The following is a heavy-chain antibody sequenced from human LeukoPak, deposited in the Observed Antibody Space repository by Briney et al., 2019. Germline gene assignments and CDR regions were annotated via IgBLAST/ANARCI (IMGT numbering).Heavy chain of an antibody. V-gene: IGHV4-34*01. J-gene: IGHJ4*02. CDR3: ARVPIVVVADTYYIDY. CDR2: INHSGTT. Sequence: PSETLSLNCAVYGGSFSGYYWSWIRQPPGKGLEWIGEINHSGTTNYNPSLKSRVTISVDTSKNQFSLKLSSVTAADTAVYYCARVPIVVVADTYYIDYWSQGTLVTVSS. CDR1: GGSFSGYY. D-gene: IGHD2-15*01.